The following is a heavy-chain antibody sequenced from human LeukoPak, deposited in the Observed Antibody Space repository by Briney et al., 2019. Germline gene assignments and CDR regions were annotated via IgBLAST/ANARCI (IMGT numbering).Heavy chain of an antibody. Sequence: GGSLRLSCAASGFMFSSNWMSWVRLAPGKGLEWVANIKEDGTETYYVDSVKGRFTISRDNAKNSLYLEMNSLRAEDTALYYCAKARDSSGPWGYFDYWGQGTLVTVSS. CDR2: IKEDGTET. V-gene: IGHV3-7*03. CDR3: AKARDSSGPWGYFDY. D-gene: IGHD6-25*01. CDR1: GFMFSSNW. J-gene: IGHJ4*02.